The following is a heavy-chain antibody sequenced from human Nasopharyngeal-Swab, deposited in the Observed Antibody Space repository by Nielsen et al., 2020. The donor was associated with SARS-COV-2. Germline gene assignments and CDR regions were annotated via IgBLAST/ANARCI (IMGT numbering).Heavy chain of an antibody. D-gene: IGHD6-19*01. V-gene: IGHV3-7*01. J-gene: IGHJ6*02. Sequence: GESLKISCAASGFTFSSYWMSWVRQAPGKGLEWVANIKQDGSEKYYVDSVKGRFTIPRDNAKNSLYLQMNSLRAEDTAVYYCAREFRIAVDLYYYYYGMDVWGQGTTVTVSS. CDR3: AREFRIAVDLYYYYYGMDV. CDR1: GFTFSSYW. CDR2: IKQDGSEK.